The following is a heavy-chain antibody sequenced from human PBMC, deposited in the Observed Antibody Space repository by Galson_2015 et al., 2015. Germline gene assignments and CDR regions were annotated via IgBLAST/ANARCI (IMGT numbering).Heavy chain of an antibody. CDR2: ISYDGSNK. Sequence: SLRLSCAASGFTFSSYGMHWVRQAPGKGLEWVAVISYDGSNKYYADSVKGRFTISRDNSKNTLYLQMNSLRAEDTAVYYCAKGMNAIAVAGFDYWGQGTLVTVSS. CDR1: GFTFSSYG. V-gene: IGHV3-30*18. J-gene: IGHJ4*02. CDR3: AKGMNAIAVAGFDY. D-gene: IGHD6-19*01.